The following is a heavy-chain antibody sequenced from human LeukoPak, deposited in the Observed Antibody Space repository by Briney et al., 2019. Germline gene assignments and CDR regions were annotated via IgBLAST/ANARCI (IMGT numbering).Heavy chain of an antibody. J-gene: IGHJ4*02. CDR2: INPSGGST. Sequence: ASVKVSCKASGYTFTSYYMHWVRQAPGQGLEWMGIINPSGGSTSYAQKFQGRVTMTRDTSTSTVYMELSSLRSEDTAVYYCARDLYYYDSSELQNDYSGQGTLVTVSS. CDR3: ARDLYYYDSSELQNDY. CDR1: GYTFTSYY. V-gene: IGHV1-46*01. D-gene: IGHD3-22*01.